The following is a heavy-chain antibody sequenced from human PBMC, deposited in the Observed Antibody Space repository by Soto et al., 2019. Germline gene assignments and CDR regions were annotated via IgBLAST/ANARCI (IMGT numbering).Heavy chain of an antibody. J-gene: IGHJ6*02. Sequence: QVQLQESGPGLVKPSQTLSLTCTVSGGPISSGDDFWTWIRQPPGKGLEWIGYIYYSGSTYYNPSLKSRLTTSVDTSKNQFSLKLSSVTAADTAVYYCARDRAKWKDYYYYGMDVWGQGTTVTVSS. CDR2: IYYSGST. D-gene: IGHD1-20*01. CDR3: ARDRAKWKDYYYYGMDV. V-gene: IGHV4-30-4*01. CDR1: GGPISSGDDF.